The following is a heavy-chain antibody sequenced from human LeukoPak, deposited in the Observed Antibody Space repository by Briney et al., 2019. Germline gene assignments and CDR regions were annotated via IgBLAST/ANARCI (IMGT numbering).Heavy chain of an antibody. CDR1: GFTFSSYA. V-gene: IGHV3-23*01. Sequence: GGSLRLSCAASGFTFSSYAMSWVRRAPGKGLEWVSAISGSGGSTYYADSVKGRFTISRDNSKNTLYLQMNSLRAEDTAVYYCAKGGIVVVPAAIKGHYYMDVWGKGTTVTVSS. CDR3: AKGGIVVVPAAIKGHYYMDV. J-gene: IGHJ6*03. CDR2: ISGSGGST. D-gene: IGHD2-2*02.